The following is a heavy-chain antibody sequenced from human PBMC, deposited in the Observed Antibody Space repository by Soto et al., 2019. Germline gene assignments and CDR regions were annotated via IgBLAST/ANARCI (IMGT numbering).Heavy chain of an antibody. CDR3: AKDSDTKAELWLDY. Sequence: PGGSLRLSCAASGFTFSTYVMNWVRQAPGQGLEWVAVISYDGSNKYYADSVKGRFTISRDNSKNTLYLQMNSLRAEDTAVYYCAKDSDTKAELWLDYWGQGTLVTVSS. V-gene: IGHV3-30*18. CDR2: ISYDGSNK. J-gene: IGHJ4*02. CDR1: GFTFSTYV. D-gene: IGHD5-18*01.